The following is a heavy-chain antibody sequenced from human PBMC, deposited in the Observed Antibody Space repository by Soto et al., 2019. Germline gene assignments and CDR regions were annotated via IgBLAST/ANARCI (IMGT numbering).Heavy chain of an antibody. V-gene: IGHV3-23*01. J-gene: IGHJ4*02. CDR3: AKLFGETGSNSGWPWSFHY. CDR1: GVTFSNSA. Sequence: EVQLLESGGGLDQPGRYLRLSCAASGVTFSNSAMSWVRQAPGQGLDWVSAIPGSGGTKYYADSLKGRCTISKDNSKNTLFLQRSLLSAEDAALYYWAKLFGETGSNSGWPWSFHYWGQGTLVTVSS. CDR2: IPGSGGTK. D-gene: IGHD6-25*01.